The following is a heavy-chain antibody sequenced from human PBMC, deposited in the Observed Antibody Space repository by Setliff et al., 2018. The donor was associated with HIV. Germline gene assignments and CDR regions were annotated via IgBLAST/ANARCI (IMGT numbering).Heavy chain of an antibody. J-gene: IGHJ6*04. CDR2: LSYSGST. CDR3: AREREVIRDTYYSYFYMDV. D-gene: IGHD3-22*01. CDR1: GGSISGSSYF. Sequence: AGTLSLTCTVSGGSISGSSYFLAWIRQPPGRGLVWIGSLSYSGSTYYNPSLKSGSTLSVDTSKNQFSLRLNSVTAADTAVYYCAREREVIRDTYYSYFYMDVWSRGTAVTVSS. V-gene: IGHV4-39*07.